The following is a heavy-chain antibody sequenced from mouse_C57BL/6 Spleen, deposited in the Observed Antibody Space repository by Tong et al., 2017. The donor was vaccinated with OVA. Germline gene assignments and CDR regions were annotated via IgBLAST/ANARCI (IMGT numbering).Heavy chain of an antibody. CDR1: GFTFSSYA. Sequence: EVQLQESGGGLVKPGGSLKLSCAASGFTFSSYAMSWVRQTPEKRLEWVATISDGGSYTYYPDNVKGRFTISRDNAKNNLYLQMSHLKSEDTAMYYCARDRDLDYWGQGTLVTVSA. J-gene: IGHJ3*01. CDR2: ISDGGSYT. CDR3: ARDRDLDY. V-gene: IGHV5-4*01.